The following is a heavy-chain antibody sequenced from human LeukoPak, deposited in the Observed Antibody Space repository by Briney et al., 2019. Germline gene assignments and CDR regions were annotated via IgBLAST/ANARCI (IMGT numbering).Heavy chain of an antibody. Sequence: PGGSLRLSCAASGFTFSSYAMSWVRQAPGKGLEWVANIKEDGSEKYYVDSVKGRITISRDNAKNSLYLQMNSLRAEDTAVYYCARDARGAAAADDPFDIWGQGTMVTVSS. CDR3: ARDARGAAAADDPFDI. J-gene: IGHJ3*02. CDR2: IKEDGSEK. D-gene: IGHD6-13*01. V-gene: IGHV3-7*03. CDR1: GFTFSSYA.